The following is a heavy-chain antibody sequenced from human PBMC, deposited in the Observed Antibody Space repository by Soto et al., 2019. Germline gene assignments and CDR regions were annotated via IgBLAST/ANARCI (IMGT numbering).Heavy chain of an antibody. J-gene: IGHJ4*01. CDR3: AKGASNAGDGDY. Sequence: QVQLVESGGGVVQPGTSLRLSCAASGYRFSNYGMHWVRQAPGKGLAWVAGLWGDETKRYYADSVKGRFTISKDNSKNTLYLEMNSLGTDDTAVYYCAKGASNAGDGDYLGQGTLVAVSS. V-gene: IGHV3-33*06. CDR2: LWGDETKR. CDR1: GYRFSNYG.